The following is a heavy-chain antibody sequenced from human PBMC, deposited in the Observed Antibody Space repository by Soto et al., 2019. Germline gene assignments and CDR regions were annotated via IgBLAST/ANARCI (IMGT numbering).Heavy chain of an antibody. D-gene: IGHD6-6*01. CDR1: GFTFSTYG. V-gene: IGHV3-30*18. CDR2: IAYDGSNK. Sequence: QVQLVESGGGVVQPGRSLRLSCAASGFTFSTYGMHWVRQAPGKGLEWVALIAYDGSNKYYADSVKGRFTISRDNYKNTLYLQMNSLRAEDTAVYYCAKGAYDYGTSSLAFDFWGQGTMVTVSS. J-gene: IGHJ3*01. CDR3: AKGAYDYGTSSLAFDF.